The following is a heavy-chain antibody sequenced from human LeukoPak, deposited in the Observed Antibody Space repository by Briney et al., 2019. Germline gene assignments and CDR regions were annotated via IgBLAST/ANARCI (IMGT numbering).Heavy chain of an antibody. CDR1: GFTFSSYG. J-gene: IGHJ4*02. D-gene: IGHD6-19*01. CDR2: ISGSGGST. CDR3: AKGPWLAYPYYFDY. V-gene: IGHV3-23*01. Sequence: HPGGSLRLSCAASGFTFSSYGMSWVRQAPGKGLEWVSAISGSGGSTCYADSVKGRFTISRDNSKNTLYLQMNSLRAEDTAVYYCAKGPWLAYPYYFDYWGQGTLVTVSS.